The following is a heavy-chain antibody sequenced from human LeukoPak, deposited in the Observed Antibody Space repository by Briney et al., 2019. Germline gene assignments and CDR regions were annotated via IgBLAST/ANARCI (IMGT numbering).Heavy chain of an antibody. CDR3: ARGPPNWGYDY. V-gene: IGHV1-8*01. D-gene: IGHD7-27*01. Sequence: VGSVKVSCKASGYTFTSYDFNWVRQATGQRPEWMGWMSPNSGDTGYAQKLQDRVTMTRNTSISTAYMELSSLRSDDTAVYYCARGPPNWGYDYWGPGTLVTVSS. CDR2: MSPNSGDT. CDR1: GYTFTSYD. J-gene: IGHJ4*02.